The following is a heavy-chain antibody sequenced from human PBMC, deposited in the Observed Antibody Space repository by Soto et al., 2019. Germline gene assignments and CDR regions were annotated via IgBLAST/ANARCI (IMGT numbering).Heavy chain of an antibody. D-gene: IGHD5-12*01. CDR2: IIPIFGTA. V-gene: IGHV1-69*06. CDR1: GGTFSSYA. CDR3: AGGGDIVATITKDYYYYGMDV. J-gene: IGHJ6*02. Sequence: GASVKVSCKASGGTFSSYAISWVRQAPGQGLEWMGGIIPIFGTANYAQKFQGRVTITADKSTSTAYMERSSLRSEDTAVYYCAGGGDIVATITKDYYYYGMDVWGQGTTVTVSS.